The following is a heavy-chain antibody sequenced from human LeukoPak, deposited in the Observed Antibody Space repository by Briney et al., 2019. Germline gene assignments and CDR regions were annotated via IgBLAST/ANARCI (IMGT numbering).Heavy chain of an antibody. CDR3: AAGYGDYRPPEH. J-gene: IGHJ1*01. CDR1: GFTFTSSA. Sequence: ASVKVSCKASGFTFTSSAMQWVRQARGQRLEWIGWIVVGSGNTNYAQKFQERVTITRDMSTSTAYMELSSLRSEDTAVYYCAAGYGDYRPPEHWGQGTLVTVSS. D-gene: IGHD4-17*01. CDR2: IVVGSGNT. V-gene: IGHV1-58*02.